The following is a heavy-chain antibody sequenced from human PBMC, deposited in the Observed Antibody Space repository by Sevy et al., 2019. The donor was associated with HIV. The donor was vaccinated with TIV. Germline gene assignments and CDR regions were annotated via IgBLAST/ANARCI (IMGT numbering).Heavy chain of an antibody. CDR3: ARDYNSGWRKFNLFDP. V-gene: IGHV3-21*01. D-gene: IGHD6-19*01. CDR1: GFTVSSYS. Sequence: GGSLRLSCAASGFTVSSYSMNWVRQAPGKGLEWVSSISSTSSYIDYTYSVKGRFTISRDNARNSLYLQMNNLRAEDTAAYYCARDYNSGWRKFNLFDPWGQGTLVTVSS. J-gene: IGHJ5*02. CDR2: ISSTSSYI.